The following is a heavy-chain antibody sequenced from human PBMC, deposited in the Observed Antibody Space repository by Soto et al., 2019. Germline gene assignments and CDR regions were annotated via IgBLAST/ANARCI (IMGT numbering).Heavy chain of an antibody. V-gene: IGHV4-59*08. D-gene: IGHD4-17*01. Sequence: QVQLQESGPGLVEPSETLSLTCTVSGGSIRSYYWSWIRQPPGKGLEWIGNIYYSGSTNYNPSLKSRVTLXVXPSKNQFSLKLSSVTAADTAVYYCARLGTPVAPFDYWGQGTLVTVSS. CDR3: ARLGTPVAPFDY. CDR2: IYYSGST. CDR1: GGSIRSYY. J-gene: IGHJ4*02.